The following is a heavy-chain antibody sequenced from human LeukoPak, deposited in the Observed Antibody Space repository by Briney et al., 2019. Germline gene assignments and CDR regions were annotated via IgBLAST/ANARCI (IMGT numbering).Heavy chain of an antibody. CDR3: ARESSGYFY. Sequence: RGSLRLSCAASGFTFSTYSMNWVRQAPGKGLEWVSSISSGSSFIYYADSVKGRFTISRDNAKNSLFLQMNSLRAEDTAVYYCARESSGYFYWGQGTLLAVSS. D-gene: IGHD3-22*01. J-gene: IGHJ4*02. V-gene: IGHV3-21*01. CDR1: GFTFSTYS. CDR2: ISSGSSFI.